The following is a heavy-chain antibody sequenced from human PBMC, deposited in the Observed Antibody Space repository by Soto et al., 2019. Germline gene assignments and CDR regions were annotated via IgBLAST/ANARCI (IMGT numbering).Heavy chain of an antibody. CDR3: ARMATFGSLNWFDP. Sequence: ASVKVSCKASGYSFTNNDVTWVRQATGQGLEWMGWMNPGSGDTGYAQKFQGRVTMTRDISIATAYMELSSLRSDDTAIYYCARMATFGSLNWFDPWGQGTLVTVSS. D-gene: IGHD3-16*01. CDR1: GYSFTNND. J-gene: IGHJ5*02. V-gene: IGHV1-8*01. CDR2: MNPGSGDT.